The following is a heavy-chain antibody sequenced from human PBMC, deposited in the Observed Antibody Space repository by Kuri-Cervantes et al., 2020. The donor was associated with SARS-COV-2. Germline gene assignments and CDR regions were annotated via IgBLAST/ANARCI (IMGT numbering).Heavy chain of an antibody. V-gene: IGHV3-30-3*01. Sequence: LSLTCAASGFTFSSYAMHWVRQAPGKGLEWVAVISYDGSNKYYADSVKGRFTISRDNSKNTLYLQMNSLRAEDTAVYHCARDQGGGYWWDAFDIWGQGTMVTVSS. CDR1: GFTFSSYA. CDR3: ARDQGGGYWWDAFDI. D-gene: IGHD1-26*01. J-gene: IGHJ3*02. CDR2: ISYDGSNK.